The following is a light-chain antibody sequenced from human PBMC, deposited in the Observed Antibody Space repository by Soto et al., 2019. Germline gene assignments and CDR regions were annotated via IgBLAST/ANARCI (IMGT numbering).Light chain of an antibody. CDR2: GNS. Sequence: QSVLTQPPSVSGAPGQRVTISCTGSSSNIGAGYDVHGYQQLPGTAPKLLIYGNSNRPSGVPDRFYGSKSGTSASLAITGLQAEDEADYYCQSYDSSLSGYVFGTGTKLTVL. CDR1: SSNIGAGYD. J-gene: IGLJ1*01. V-gene: IGLV1-40*01. CDR3: QSYDSSLSGYV.